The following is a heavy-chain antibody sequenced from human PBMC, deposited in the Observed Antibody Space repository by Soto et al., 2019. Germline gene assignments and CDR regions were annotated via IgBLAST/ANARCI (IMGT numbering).Heavy chain of an antibody. Sequence: ASVNVSCKASGYTFTSYYMHWVRQAPGQGLEWMGIINPSGGSTSYAQKFQGRVTMTRDTSTSTVYMELSSLRSEDTAVYYCARADNSGDYYDSSGYYYWGQGTLVTVSS. D-gene: IGHD3-22*01. CDR1: GYTFTSYY. CDR2: INPSGGST. J-gene: IGHJ4*02. V-gene: IGHV1-46*01. CDR3: ARADNSGDYYDSSGYYY.